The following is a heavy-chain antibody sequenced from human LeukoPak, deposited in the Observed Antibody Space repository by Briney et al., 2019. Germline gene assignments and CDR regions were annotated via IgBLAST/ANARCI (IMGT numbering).Heavy chain of an antibody. CDR1: GYTFSTYP. CDR3: ARDAMMVYASNWLDP. J-gene: IGHJ5*02. CDR2: ISPYNGST. V-gene: IGHV1-18*01. Sequence: ASVKVSCKTSGYTFSTYPINWARQAPGQGLEWMGWISPYNGSTKYAQKFQGRVTMTTDTSTTAVHLELKSLRSDDTAVYYCARDAMMVYASNWLDPWGQGTLVTVSS. D-gene: IGHD2-8*01.